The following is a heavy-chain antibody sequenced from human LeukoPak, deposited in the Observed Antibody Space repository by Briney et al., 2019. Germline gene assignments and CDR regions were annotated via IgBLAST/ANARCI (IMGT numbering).Heavy chain of an antibody. CDR3: ARGGIVATIYFDY. Sequence: PGGSLRLSCAASGFTFSSYWMSWVRQAPGKGLEGVANIKDDGSEKYYVDSVKGRFTVSRDNTKNSLYLQMNSLGAEDTAAYYCARGGIVATIYFDYWGQGTLVTVSS. V-gene: IGHV3-7*01. CDR2: IKDDGSEK. D-gene: IGHD5-12*01. CDR1: GFTFSSYW. J-gene: IGHJ4*02.